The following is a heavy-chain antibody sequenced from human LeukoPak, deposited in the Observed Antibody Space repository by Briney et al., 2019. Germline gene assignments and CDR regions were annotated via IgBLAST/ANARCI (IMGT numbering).Heavy chain of an antibody. CDR3: ARAPTGTGGWNWFDP. Sequence: SETLSLTGTVSGGSISSYYWSWIRQPAGKGLELIGRIYTSGTTNYNPSLKSRVTMSVDTSKNQFSLKLSSVTAADTAVYYCARAPTGTGGWNWFDPWGQGTLVTVSS. CDR2: IYTSGTT. D-gene: IGHD1-1*01. CDR1: GGSISSYY. J-gene: IGHJ5*02. V-gene: IGHV4-4*07.